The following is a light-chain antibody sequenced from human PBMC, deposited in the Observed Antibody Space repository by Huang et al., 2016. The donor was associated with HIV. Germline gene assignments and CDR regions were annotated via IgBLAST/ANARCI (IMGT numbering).Light chain of an antibody. CDR3: QQSSSLPFT. Sequence: DIQMSQSPSSLSASVGDRVTITCRASQSISTDLNWYQQKAGEAPTLLIFAASNLQSGVPSRFSGSGSGADFALTISSLQPEDFATYYCQQSSSLPFTFGPGTRV. CDR2: AAS. CDR1: QSISTD. V-gene: IGKV1-39*01. J-gene: IGKJ3*01.